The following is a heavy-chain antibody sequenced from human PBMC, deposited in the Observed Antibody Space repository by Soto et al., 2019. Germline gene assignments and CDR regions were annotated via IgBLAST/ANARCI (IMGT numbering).Heavy chain of an antibody. CDR1: GFTFSSYS. CDR3: ARPRYSSSWYSSRYYYYYGMDV. D-gene: IGHD6-13*01. CDR2: ISSSSSYI. Sequence: GGSVRLSCAASGFTFSSYSMNWVRQAPGKGLEWVSSISSSSSYIYYADSVKGRFTISRDNAKNSLYLQMNSLRAEDTAVYYCARPRYSSSWYSSRYYYYYGMDVWGQGTTVTV. J-gene: IGHJ6*02. V-gene: IGHV3-21*01.